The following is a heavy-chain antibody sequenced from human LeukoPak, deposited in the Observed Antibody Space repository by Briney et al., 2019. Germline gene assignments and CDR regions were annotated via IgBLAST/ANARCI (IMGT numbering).Heavy chain of an antibody. CDR1: GYTFTSYD. CDR2: MNPNSGNT. D-gene: IGHD3-16*02. V-gene: IGHV1-8*03. Sequence: ASVKVSCKASGYTFTSYDINWVRQATGQGLEWMGWMNPNSGNTGYAQKFQGRVTITRNTSISTAYMELSSLRSEDTAVYYCARCDYVWGDYRYRPILYFDFWGQGSLVTVSS. CDR3: ARCDYVWGDYRYRPILYFDF. J-gene: IGHJ4*02.